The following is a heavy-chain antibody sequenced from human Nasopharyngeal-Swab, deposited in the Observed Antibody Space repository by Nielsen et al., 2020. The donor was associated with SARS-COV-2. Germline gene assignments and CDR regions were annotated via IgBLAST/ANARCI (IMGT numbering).Heavy chain of an antibody. CDR2: IGNSDETT. D-gene: IGHD2-21*01. Sequence: AFLKISCAASGFTFSTNAMSWVRRAPGRGLEWGSAIGNSDETTYADSVRGRFTTARDTSNHKLNLQMTSLRAEDTGVYSYGKECLRWAFDAWGQGTMVTVSS. J-gene: IGHJ3*01. V-gene: IGHV3-23*01. CDR1: GFTFSTNA. CDR3: GKECLRWAFDA.